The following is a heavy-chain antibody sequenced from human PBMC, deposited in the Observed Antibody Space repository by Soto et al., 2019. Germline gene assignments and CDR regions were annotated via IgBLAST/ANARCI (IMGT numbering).Heavy chain of an antibody. CDR3: AKSDCSGGSCYFPFDC. V-gene: IGHV3-23*01. CDR1: GFTFSNYG. Sequence: TGGSLSLSCAASGFTFSNYGMSWVRPAPGKGLEWVSSISGSGGRTYYADSVKGRFTISRDNSKNTLYLQTDSLRAEDTAFYYCAKSDCSGGSCYFPFDCWGQGTLVTVSS. D-gene: IGHD2-15*01. J-gene: IGHJ4*02. CDR2: ISGSGGRT.